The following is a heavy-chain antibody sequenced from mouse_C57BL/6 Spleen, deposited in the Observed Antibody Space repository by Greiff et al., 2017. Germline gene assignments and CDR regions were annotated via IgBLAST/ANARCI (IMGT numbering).Heavy chain of an antibody. CDR1: GFTFTNSY. CDR3: ARFSWEVPCCGY. J-gene: IGHJ2*01. D-gene: IGHD6-1*01. V-gene: IGHV14-3*01. CDR2: IDPANGST. Sequence: VQLQQPVAELVKPGASVKLSCTASGFTFTNSYMHWVKQRPEQGLEWIGRIDPANGSTKYDAKFQGKATLTADTSSNTAYLHLSSLTSEDTAIYYCARFSWEVPCCGYWGQGTTLTVSA.